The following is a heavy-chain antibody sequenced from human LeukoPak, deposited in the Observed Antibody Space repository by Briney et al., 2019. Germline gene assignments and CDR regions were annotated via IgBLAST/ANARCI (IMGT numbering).Heavy chain of an antibody. J-gene: IGHJ4*02. CDR2: IKQDGSEK. V-gene: IGHV3-7*01. D-gene: IGHD1-1*01. CDR1: GFTFIGYW. CDR3: ARCYNNGHGTFDY. Sequence: GGTVRLPCAASGFTFIGYWLSWVRQAPGKGLECVANIKQDGSEKYYMDSVRGRFTISTDNAKISLSLQMNSLRAEHTAAYYCARCYNNGHGTFDYLGQGTLVTLSS.